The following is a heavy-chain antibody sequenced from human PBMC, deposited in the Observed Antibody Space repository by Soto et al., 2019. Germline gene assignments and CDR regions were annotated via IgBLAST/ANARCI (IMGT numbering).Heavy chain of an antibody. Sequence: SETLSLTCTASGGSITSSSHFWGWVRQPPGKGLEWIGTIYFSGNTYYTPSLKSRLTMSIDTSKNEFSLRLNSVTAADTAVYYCAGQTFTIAAASYGRSNWFDPWGPGTLVTVSS. CDR1: GGSITSSSHF. D-gene: IGHD6-25*01. CDR2: IYFSGNT. CDR3: AGQTFTIAAASYGRSNWFDP. V-gene: IGHV4-39*01. J-gene: IGHJ5*02.